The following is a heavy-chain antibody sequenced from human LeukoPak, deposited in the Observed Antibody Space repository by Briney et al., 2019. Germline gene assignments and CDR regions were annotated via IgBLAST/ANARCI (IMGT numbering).Heavy chain of an antibody. Sequence: GGSLRFSCAASGFTFSSYGMHWVRQAPGKGLEWVAFIRYDGSNKYYADYVKGRFTISRDNCKNTLYLQMNSLRDEDTAVYYCAKDLRSYSSRQDRKNVDWFDPWGQGTLVTVSS. CDR1: GFTFSSYG. CDR2: IRYDGSNK. J-gene: IGHJ5*02. D-gene: IGHD6-13*01. V-gene: IGHV3-30*02. CDR3: AKDLRSYSSRQDRKNVDWFDP.